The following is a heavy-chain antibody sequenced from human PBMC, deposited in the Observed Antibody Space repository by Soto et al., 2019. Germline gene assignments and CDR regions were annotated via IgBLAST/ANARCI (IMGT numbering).Heavy chain of an antibody. CDR2: ISSSSSYI. Sequence: GGSLRLSCAASGFTFSSYSMNWVRQAPGKGLEWVSSISSSSSYIYYADSVKGRFTISRDNAKNSLYLQMNSLRAEDTAVYYCARDGPLYYYGSGSASFDYWGQGTLVTVSS. CDR3: ARDGPLYYYGSGSASFDY. J-gene: IGHJ4*02. CDR1: GFTFSSYS. V-gene: IGHV3-21*01. D-gene: IGHD3-10*01.